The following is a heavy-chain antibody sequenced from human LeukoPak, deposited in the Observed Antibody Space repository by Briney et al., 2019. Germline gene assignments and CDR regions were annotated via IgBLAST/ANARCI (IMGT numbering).Heavy chain of an antibody. J-gene: IGHJ4*02. CDR2: ISYDGSNK. D-gene: IGHD3-16*01. Sequence: GGSLRLSCAASGFTFSSYGMHWVRQAPGKGLEWVAVISYDGSNKYYADSVKGRFTISRDNSKNTLYLQMTSLRAEDTAVYYCAKDLLRVAPMGVLDYWGQGTLVTVSS. V-gene: IGHV3-30*18. CDR3: AKDLLRVAPMGVLDY. CDR1: GFTFSSYG.